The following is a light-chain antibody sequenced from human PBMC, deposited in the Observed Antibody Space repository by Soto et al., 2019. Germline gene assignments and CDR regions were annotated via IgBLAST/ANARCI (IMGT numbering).Light chain of an antibody. J-gene: IGLJ1*01. Sequence: QSALTQPPSASGSPGQSVTITCTRTSSDGGGYKYVSWYQLQPGKAPILMIFEVNKRPSGVPARFSGSKSGNTASLTVSGLQAEDEADYYCSSYAGINNLGVFGTGTKLTVL. CDR2: EVN. V-gene: IGLV2-8*01. CDR1: SSDGGGYKY. CDR3: SSYAGINNLGV.